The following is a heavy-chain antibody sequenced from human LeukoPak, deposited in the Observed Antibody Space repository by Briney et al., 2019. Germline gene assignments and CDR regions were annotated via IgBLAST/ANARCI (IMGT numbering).Heavy chain of an antibody. V-gene: IGHV1-2*02. CDR3: ARFPGDSGSYFYPFDY. Sequence: GASVKVSCKASGYTFTGYYMHWVRQAPGQRLEGLGWINPTSGGTNYAQKFQGRVTMTKDTSISTAYMELSRLRSDDTAVYYCARFPGDSGSYFYPFDYWGQGTLVTVSS. CDR2: INPTSGGT. D-gene: IGHD1-26*01. CDR1: GYTFTGYY. J-gene: IGHJ4*02.